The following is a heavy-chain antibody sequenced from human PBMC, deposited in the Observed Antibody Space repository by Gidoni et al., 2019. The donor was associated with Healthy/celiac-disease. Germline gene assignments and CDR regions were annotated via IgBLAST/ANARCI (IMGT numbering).Heavy chain of an antibody. CDR1: GFTFSSYG. J-gene: IGHJ4*02. V-gene: IGHV3-30*18. D-gene: IGHD3-10*01. Sequence: LSCAASGFTFSSYGMHWVRQAPGKGLEWVAVISYDGSNKYYADSVKGRFTISRDNSKNTLYLQMNSLRAEDTAVYYCAKELYYYGSGSYLDYWGQGTLVTVSS. CDR3: AKELYYYGSGSYLDY. CDR2: ISYDGSNK.